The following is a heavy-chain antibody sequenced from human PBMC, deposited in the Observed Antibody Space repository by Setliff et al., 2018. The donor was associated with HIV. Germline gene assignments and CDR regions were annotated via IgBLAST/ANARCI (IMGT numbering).Heavy chain of an antibody. CDR3: ARGGSITIFGVVPWAFDI. D-gene: IGHD3-3*01. V-gene: IGHV1-3*01. CDR2: INAGNDNT. J-gene: IGHJ3*02. CDR1: GYTFTTYA. Sequence: ASVKVSCKDSGYTFTTYAMHWVRQAPGQRLEWMGWINAGNDNTKYSQKFQGRVTITSYTSASTAYMELSSLRSEDTAVYYCARGGSITIFGVVPWAFDIWGHGTMVTVSS.